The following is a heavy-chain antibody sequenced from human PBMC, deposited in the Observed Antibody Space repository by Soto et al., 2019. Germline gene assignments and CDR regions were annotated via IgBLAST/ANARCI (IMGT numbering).Heavy chain of an antibody. CDR2: IRIKSNNFAK. CDR3: SRHQEGRSMVFYVMDV. V-gene: IGHV3-73*01. D-gene: IGHD3-10*01. CDR1: GLTLSGSD. Sequence: GSLSLTCAASGLTLSGSDIDWVRQAYGKGLEWVGRIRIKSNNFAKSYAESVRGRFTISRDDSDNTASLHTRSLKTEDTAIYYCSRHQEGRSMVFYVMDVWGQGTTVTVSS. J-gene: IGHJ6*02.